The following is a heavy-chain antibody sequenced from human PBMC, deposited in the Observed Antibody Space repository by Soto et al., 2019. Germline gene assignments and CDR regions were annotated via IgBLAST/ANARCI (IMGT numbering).Heavy chain of an antibody. CDR1: GGSFSGYY. CDR2: INHSGST. J-gene: IGHJ6*02. Sequence: QVQLQQWGAGLLKPSETLSLTCAVYGGSFSGYYWSWISQPPGKGLEWIGEINHSGSTNYNPSLKSRVTISVDTSKNQFSLKLSSVTAADTAVYYCARCSVLRYFDWLNSYYGMDVWGQGTTVTVSS. CDR3: ARCSVLRYFDWLNSYYGMDV. V-gene: IGHV4-34*01. D-gene: IGHD3-9*01.